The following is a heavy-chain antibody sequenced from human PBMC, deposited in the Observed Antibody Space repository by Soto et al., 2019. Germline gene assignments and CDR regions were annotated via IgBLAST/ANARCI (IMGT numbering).Heavy chain of an antibody. D-gene: IGHD3-22*01. CDR1: GGTFSSYA. CDR3: ARSSGLYYYYGMDV. V-gene: IGHV1-69*06. J-gene: IGHJ6*02. CDR2: IIPIFGTA. Sequence: SVKGSCKTPGGTFSSYAISWVRQAPGQGLEWMGGIIPIFGTANYAQKFQGRVTITADKSTSTAYMELSSLRSEDTAVYYCARSSGLYYYYGMDVWGQGTTVTVSS.